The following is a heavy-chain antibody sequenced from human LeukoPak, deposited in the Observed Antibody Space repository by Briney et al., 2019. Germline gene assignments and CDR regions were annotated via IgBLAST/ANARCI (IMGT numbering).Heavy chain of an antibody. V-gene: IGHV1-18*01. CDR2: ISAYNGNT. CDR3: ARDVSGSYYQGDAFDI. Sequence: ASVKVSCKASGYTFTSYGISRVRQAPGQGLEWMGWISAYNGNTNYAQKLQGRVTMTTDTSTSTAYMELRSLRSDDTAVYYCARDVSGSYYQGDAFDIWGQGTLVTVSS. CDR1: GYTFTSYG. D-gene: IGHD3-10*01. J-gene: IGHJ3*02.